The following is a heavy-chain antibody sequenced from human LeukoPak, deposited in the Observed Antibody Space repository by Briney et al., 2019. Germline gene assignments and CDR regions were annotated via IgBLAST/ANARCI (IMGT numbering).Heavy chain of an antibody. Sequence: SVKVSCKASGGTLSNYAINWVRQAPGQGLEWMGGIIPIFGTANYAQKFQGRVTITADESTSTAYMELSSLRSEDTAVYYCARPTGYYDSSGYYYSDAFDIWGQGTVVTVSS. CDR1: GGTLSNYA. V-gene: IGHV1-69*13. D-gene: IGHD3-22*01. CDR3: ARPTGYYDSSGYYYSDAFDI. J-gene: IGHJ3*02. CDR2: IIPIFGTA.